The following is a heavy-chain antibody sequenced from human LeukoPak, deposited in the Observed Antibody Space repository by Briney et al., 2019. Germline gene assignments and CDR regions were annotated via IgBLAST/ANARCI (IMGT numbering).Heavy chain of an antibody. V-gene: IGHV4-34*01. J-gene: IGHJ4*02. D-gene: IGHD6-19*01. CDR2: GST. Sequence: GSTNYNPSLKSRVTISVDTSKNQFSLKLSSVTAADTAVYYCARGVYSSGCVDYWGQGTLVTVSS. CDR3: ARGVYSSGCVDY.